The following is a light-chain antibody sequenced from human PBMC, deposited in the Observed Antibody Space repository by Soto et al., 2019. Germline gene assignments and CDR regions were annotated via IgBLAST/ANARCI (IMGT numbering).Light chain of an antibody. J-gene: IGLJ1*01. Sequence: QSVLTQPASVSGSPGQSITISCTGTSSDVGSYNLVCWYQQHPGKAPNLMIYDVSNRPTGVSNRFSGSKSGNTASLTISGLQAEDEADYYCSSYTSSSTPYV. CDR1: SSDVGSYNL. V-gene: IGLV2-14*02. CDR3: SSYTSSSTPYV. CDR2: DVS.